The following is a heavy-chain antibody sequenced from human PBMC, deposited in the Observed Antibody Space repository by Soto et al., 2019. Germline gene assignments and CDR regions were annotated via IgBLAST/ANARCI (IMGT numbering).Heavy chain of an antibody. D-gene: IGHD5-18*01. V-gene: IGHV3-74*01. CDR1: GFNFRNYG. Sequence: PGGSLRLSCAASGFNFRNYGMHWVRQAPGGGLVWVSRINIDGRSTRYADSVKGRFTISRDNAGNTLFLQMNSLRADDTAVYYCARVGVDTTVVDGGYYYYPLDVWGQGTTVTVSS. CDR3: ARVGVDTTVVDGGYYYYPLDV. CDR2: INIDGRST. J-gene: IGHJ6*02.